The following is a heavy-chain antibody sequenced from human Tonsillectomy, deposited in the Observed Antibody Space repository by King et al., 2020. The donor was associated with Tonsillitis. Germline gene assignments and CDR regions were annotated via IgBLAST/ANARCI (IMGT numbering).Heavy chain of an antibody. V-gene: IGHV4-59*08. CDR3: ARGKHGEDY. D-gene: IGHD3-10*01. CDR2: IYYSGST. Sequence: VQLQESGPGLVKPSETLSLTCTVSGGSISSYYWSWIRQPPGKGLEWIGYIYYSGSTNYNPSLMSRVTISVDTSKNQFSLKLSSVTAADTAVYYCARGKHGEDYWGQGTLVTVSS. CDR1: GGSISSYY. J-gene: IGHJ4*02.